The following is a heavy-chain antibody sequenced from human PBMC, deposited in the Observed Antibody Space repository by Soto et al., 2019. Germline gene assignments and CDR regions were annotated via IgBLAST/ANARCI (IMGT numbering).Heavy chain of an antibody. Sequence: QLQRQESGPRLVKPSETLSLTCTVSGVSISSSNYHWGWIRQPPGKVLEWIGSIYYTGSTHYNPSLKSQVTVSADTSKNQFSLRLSAVIAPDTAVYYCARHDVHSKSSGTYLDYWGQGTLVTVSS. J-gene: IGHJ4*02. D-gene: IGHD3-10*01. CDR2: IYYTGST. CDR1: GVSISSSNYH. CDR3: ARHDVHSKSSGTYLDY. V-gene: IGHV4-39*01.